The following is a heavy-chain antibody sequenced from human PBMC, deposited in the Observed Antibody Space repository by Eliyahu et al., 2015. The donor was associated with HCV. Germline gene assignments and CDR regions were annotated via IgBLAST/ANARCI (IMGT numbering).Heavy chain of an antibody. CDR3: ARAGVGYCTSTTCYRWFDP. D-gene: IGHD2-2*01. J-gene: IGHJ5*02. CDR1: GGSVSSGDYY. CDR2: IYYTGSI. V-gene: IGHV4-61*08. Sequence: QVQLQESGPGLVKPSETLSLTCTVSGGSVSSGDYYWSWIRQPPGKGLEWIGYIYYTGSINYNPSLKSRVTISIDTSKNQFSLNLNSVTAADTAMYYCARAGVGYCTSTTCYRWFDPWGQGTLVTVSS.